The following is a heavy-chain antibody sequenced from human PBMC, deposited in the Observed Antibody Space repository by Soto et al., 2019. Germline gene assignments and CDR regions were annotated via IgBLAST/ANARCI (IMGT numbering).Heavy chain of an antibody. J-gene: IGHJ2*01. V-gene: IGHV4-59*07. CDR3: ARGGVYGDYDWYFEL. CDR1: GGSIKDNY. D-gene: IGHD4-17*01. Sequence: QVQLQEAGPGMVRPSDTLSLTCAVSGGSIKDNYWNWIRQSPGTGLEWIGYIYHSGNTNYNPSLKGRVTLSLHTSNHQVSLKLNSVAAADTAVYYCARGGVYGDYDWYFELWGHGTLVTVSS. CDR2: IYHSGNT.